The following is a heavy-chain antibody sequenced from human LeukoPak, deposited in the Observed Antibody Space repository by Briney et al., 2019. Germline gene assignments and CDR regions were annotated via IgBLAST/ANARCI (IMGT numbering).Heavy chain of an antibody. CDR3: SKGLAPTGTTHTAAGY. J-gene: IGHJ4*02. CDR1: GFTFSSYG. CDR2: ISYDGSNK. Sequence: PGGSLRLSCAASGFTFSSYGMHWVRQAPGKGLEWVAVISYDGSNKYYADSVKGRFTISRDNSKNTLYLQMNSLRAEDSGVYYCSKGLAPTGTTHTAAGYWGQGTLVTVSS. D-gene: IGHD1-1*01. V-gene: IGHV3-30*18.